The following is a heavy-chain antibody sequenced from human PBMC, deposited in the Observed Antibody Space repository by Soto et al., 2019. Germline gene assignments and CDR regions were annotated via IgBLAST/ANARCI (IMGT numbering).Heavy chain of an antibody. J-gene: IGHJ4*02. Sequence: GGSLRLSCTASGFTFSIYAMSWVRQAPGKGLEWVSVISGSAGSTYYADSVKGRFTISRDNSRNTLYLQMNGLRADDTAVYFCANSKGSYVPDYWGQGTLVTVSS. V-gene: IGHV3-23*01. D-gene: IGHD5-18*01. CDR1: GFTFSIYA. CDR3: ANSKGSYVPDY. CDR2: ISGSAGST.